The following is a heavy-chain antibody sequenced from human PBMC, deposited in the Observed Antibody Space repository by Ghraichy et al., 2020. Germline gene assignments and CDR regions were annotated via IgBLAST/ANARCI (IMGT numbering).Heavy chain of an antibody. J-gene: IGHJ6*03. CDR3: ARRAATWSYYYYYMDV. Sequence: SETLSLTCTVSGGSISSYYWSWIRQPPGKGLEWIGYIYYSGSTNYNPSLKSRVTISVDTSKNQFSLKLSSVTAADTAVYYCARRAATWSYYYYYMDVWGKGTTVTVSS. CDR1: GGSISSYY. D-gene: IGHD2-15*01. CDR2: IYYSGST. V-gene: IGHV4-59*08.